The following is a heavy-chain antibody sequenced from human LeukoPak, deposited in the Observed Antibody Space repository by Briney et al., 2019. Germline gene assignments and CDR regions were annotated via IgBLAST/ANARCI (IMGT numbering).Heavy chain of an antibody. CDR1: GGSISSGSYY. J-gene: IGHJ6*03. CDR2: IYTSGST. Sequence: PSETLSLTCTVSGGSISSGSYYWSWIRQPAGKGLEWIGRIYTSGSTNYNPSLKSRVTISVDTSKNQFSLKLSSVTAADTAVYYCARGAHYDFWSGWKARDYMDVWGKGTTVTVSS. V-gene: IGHV4-61*02. CDR3: ARGAHYDFWSGWKARDYMDV. D-gene: IGHD3-3*01.